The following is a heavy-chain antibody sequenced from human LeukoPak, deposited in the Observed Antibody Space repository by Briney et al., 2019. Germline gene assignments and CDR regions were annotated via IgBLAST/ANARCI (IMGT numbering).Heavy chain of an antibody. J-gene: IGHJ3*02. CDR1: GFTFDDYA. V-gene: IGHV3-48*03. Sequence: PGGSLRLSCAASGFTFDDYAMHWVRQAPGKGLEWVSYISRSGSTRYYADSVKGRFTISRDNAKNSLYLQMNSLRAEDTAVYYCARVATMVRVPLDALDIWGQGTMVSVSS. D-gene: IGHD3-10*01. CDR2: ISRSGSTR. CDR3: ARVATMVRVPLDALDI.